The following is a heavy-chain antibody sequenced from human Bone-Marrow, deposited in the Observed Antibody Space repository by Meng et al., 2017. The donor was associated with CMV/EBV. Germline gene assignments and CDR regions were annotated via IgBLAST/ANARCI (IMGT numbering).Heavy chain of an antibody. Sequence: ASVKVSCKASGHTFSGYYMHWVRQAPGQGLEWMGWINPNTGGTNYAQKFQGRVTMTRDTSISTAYMELSRLRSDDTAVYYCARCMVRGVTHYYYYYGMDVWGQGPTVTVSS. CDR2: INPNTGGT. V-gene: IGHV1-2*02. J-gene: IGHJ6*02. D-gene: IGHD3-10*01. CDR3: ARCMVRGVTHYYYYYGMDV. CDR1: GHTFSGYY.